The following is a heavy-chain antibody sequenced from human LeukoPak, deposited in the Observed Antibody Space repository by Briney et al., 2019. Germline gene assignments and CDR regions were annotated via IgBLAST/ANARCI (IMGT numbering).Heavy chain of an antibody. D-gene: IGHD6-13*01. CDR3: ASQYSSSWSYGMDV. CDR2: INHSGST. V-gene: IGHV4-34*01. Sequence: SETLSLTCAVYGGSFSGYYWSWIRQPPGKGLEWIGEINHSGSTNYNPSLKSRVTISVDTSKNQFSLKLSSVTAADTAVYYCASQYSSSWSYGMDVWGQGTTVTVSS. CDR1: GGSFSGYY. J-gene: IGHJ6*02.